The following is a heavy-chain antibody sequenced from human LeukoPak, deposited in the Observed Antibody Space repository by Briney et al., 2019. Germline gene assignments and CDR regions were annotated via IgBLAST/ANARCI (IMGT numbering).Heavy chain of an antibody. D-gene: IGHD1-26*01. Sequence: PGRSLRLSCAASGFTFDDYAMHWVRQAPGKGLEWVSGISWNSGSIGYADSVKGRFTISRDNAKNSLYLQMNSLRAEDTAVYYCARDQNSGSYQYFDYWGQGTLVTVSS. CDR3: ARDQNSGSYQYFDY. CDR2: ISWNSGSI. V-gene: IGHV3-9*01. CDR1: GFTFDDYA. J-gene: IGHJ4*02.